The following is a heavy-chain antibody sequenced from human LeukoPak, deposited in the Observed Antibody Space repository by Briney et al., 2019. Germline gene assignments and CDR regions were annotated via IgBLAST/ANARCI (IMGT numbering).Heavy chain of an antibody. D-gene: IGHD6-13*01. V-gene: IGHV1-18*01. CDR2: ISAYNGNT. CDR1: GYTLTSYG. CDR3: ARGIAAAGREGRYYYYMDV. Sequence: AASVKVSCKASGYTLTSYGISWVRQAPGQGLEWMGWISAYNGNTNYAQKLQGRVTMTTDTSTSTAYMELRSLRSDDTAVYYCARGIAAAGREGRYYYYMDVWGKGTTVTVSS. J-gene: IGHJ6*03.